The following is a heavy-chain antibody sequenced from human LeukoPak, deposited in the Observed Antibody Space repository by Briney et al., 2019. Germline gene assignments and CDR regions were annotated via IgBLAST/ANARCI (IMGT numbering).Heavy chain of an antibody. Sequence: GRSLRLSCAASGFTFSSYGMHWVRQAPGKGLEWVAVIWYDGSNKYYADSVKGRFTISRDNSKNTLYLQMNSLRAEDTAVYYCARNGDPTQYFDLWGRGTLVTVSS. J-gene: IGHJ2*01. CDR1: GFTFSSYG. V-gene: IGHV3-33*01. CDR2: IWYDGSNK. D-gene: IGHD4-17*01. CDR3: ARNGDPTQYFDL.